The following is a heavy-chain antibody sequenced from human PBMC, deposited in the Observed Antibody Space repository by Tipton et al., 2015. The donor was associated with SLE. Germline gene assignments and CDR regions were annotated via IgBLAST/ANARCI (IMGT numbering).Heavy chain of an antibody. CDR2: ITYSGHT. Sequence: TLSLTCTVSGGPLNHGGYYWNYIRQHPGEGLEWIGHITYSGHTLYNPSLQSRVTISVDTSKNQFSLKLTSVTAADTAVYYCARAEGSWDAFDIWGQGTMVTVSS. D-gene: IGHD2-15*01. CDR1: GGPLNHGGYY. J-gene: IGHJ3*02. CDR3: ARAEGSWDAFDI. V-gene: IGHV4-31*03.